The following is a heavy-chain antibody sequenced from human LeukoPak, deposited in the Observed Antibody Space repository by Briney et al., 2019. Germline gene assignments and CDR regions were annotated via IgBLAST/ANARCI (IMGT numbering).Heavy chain of an antibody. J-gene: IGHJ4*02. CDR1: GFTFSSYS. D-gene: IGHD2-15*01. CDR3: ARGYCSGGSCYQFDS. Sequence: GGSLRLSCAASGFTFSSYSMNWVRQAPGKGLEWVSSISSSSSYIYYADSVKGRFTISRDNAKNSLYLQMNSLRAEDTAVYYCARGYCSGGSCYQFDSWGQGTLVTVSS. CDR2: ISSSSSYI. V-gene: IGHV3-21*01.